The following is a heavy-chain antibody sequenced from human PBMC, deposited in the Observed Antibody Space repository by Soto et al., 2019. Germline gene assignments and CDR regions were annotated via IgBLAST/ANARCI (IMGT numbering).Heavy chain of an antibody. CDR2: ISAYNGNT. V-gene: IGHV1-18*01. J-gene: IGHJ6*02. D-gene: IGHD2-2*01. CDR3: ARDHCSSTSCYAGWANYYYYVMDV. Sequence: GASVKVSCKASGYTFTSYGISWVRQAPGQGLEWMGWISAYNGNTNYAQKLQGRVTMTTDTSTSTAYMELRSLRSDDTAVYYCARDHCSSTSCYAGWANYYYYVMDVWGQGTMVTVSS. CDR1: GYTFTSYG.